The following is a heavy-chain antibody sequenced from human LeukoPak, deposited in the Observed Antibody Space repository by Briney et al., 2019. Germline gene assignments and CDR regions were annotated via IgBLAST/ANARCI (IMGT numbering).Heavy chain of an antibody. CDR1: GGSISSGDYF. J-gene: IGHJ4*02. Sequence: PSETLSLTCAVSGGSISSGDYFWSWTRQPPGKGLEWIGYISHSGSTYYNPSLKSRVTISVDRSKNQFSLNLSSVTAADTAVYYCARVGGSYSYWGQGTLVTVSS. D-gene: IGHD1-26*01. CDR3: ARVGGSYSY. V-gene: IGHV4-30-2*01. CDR2: ISHSGST.